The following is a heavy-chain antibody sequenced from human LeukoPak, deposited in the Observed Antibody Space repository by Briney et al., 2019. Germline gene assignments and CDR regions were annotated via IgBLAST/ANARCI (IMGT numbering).Heavy chain of an antibody. V-gene: IGHV4-31*03. Sequence: PSETLSLTCTVSGGSISSGGYYWSWIRQHPGKGLEWIGYIYYSGSTYYNPSLKSRVTISVDTSKNQFSLKLSSVTAADTAVYYCARDRRDGYKAPKYWHFDLWGRGTLVTVSS. CDR1: GGSISSGGYY. CDR2: IYYSGST. CDR3: ARDRRDGYKAPKYWHFDL. D-gene: IGHD5-24*01. J-gene: IGHJ2*01.